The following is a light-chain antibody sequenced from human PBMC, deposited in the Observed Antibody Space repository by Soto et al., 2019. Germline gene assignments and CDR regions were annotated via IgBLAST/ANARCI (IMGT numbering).Light chain of an antibody. Sequence: DLQMIQSPPSLSASVGDTITITCRASQSISTYLDWYQVTPGKAPKVLIYAASTLQDGVPSRFSGSGSGTDFTLTINSLQPEDFATYYCQQNYNLPPWTFGQGTKVEIK. CDR3: QQNYNLPPWT. J-gene: IGKJ1*01. CDR1: QSISTY. V-gene: IGKV1-39*01. CDR2: AAS.